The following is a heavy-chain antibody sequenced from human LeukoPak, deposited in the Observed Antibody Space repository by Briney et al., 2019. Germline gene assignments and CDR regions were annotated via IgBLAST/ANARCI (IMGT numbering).Heavy chain of an antibody. CDR3: ARLSTAGYSSGWYAGY. CDR2: IYYSGST. CDR1: GGSISSRSYY. D-gene: IGHD6-19*01. J-gene: IGHJ4*02. V-gene: IGHV4-39*01. Sequence: PSETLSLTCSVSGGSISSRSYYWGWIRQPPGKGLEWNGRIYYSGSTYYNRSLKSRVTISVDTSKNQFSLKLSSVTAADTAMYYCARLSTAGYSSGWYAGYWGQGTLVTVSS.